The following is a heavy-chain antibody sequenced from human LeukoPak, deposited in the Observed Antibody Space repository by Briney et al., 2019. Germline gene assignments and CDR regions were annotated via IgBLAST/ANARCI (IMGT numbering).Heavy chain of an antibody. V-gene: IGHV3-21*01. D-gene: IGHD3-16*01. J-gene: IGHJ4*02. CDR3: ARTMGQGLLLRAFDY. CDR1: GFTFSSYS. CDR2: ISSSSRYI. Sequence: GGSLRVSCGASGFTFSSYSMNWVRQAPGKGLEWVSSISSSSRYIYYADSVKGRFTISRDNAKHSLYLKMNSLRAEDTAVYYCARTMGQGLLLRAFDYWGQGTLVTVSS.